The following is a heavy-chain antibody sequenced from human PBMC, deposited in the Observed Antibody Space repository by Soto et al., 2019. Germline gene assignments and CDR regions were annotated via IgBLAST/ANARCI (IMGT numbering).Heavy chain of an antibody. Sequence: SETLSLTCTVSGGSISSYYWSWIRQPPGKGLEWIGYIYYSGSTNYNPSLKSRVTISVDTSKNQFSLKLSSVTAADTAVYYCARGRMAGCSDVWGQGTTVTVSS. CDR3: ARGRMAGCSDV. CDR2: IYYSGST. J-gene: IGHJ6*02. D-gene: IGHD6-19*01. V-gene: IGHV4-59*01. CDR1: GGSISSYY.